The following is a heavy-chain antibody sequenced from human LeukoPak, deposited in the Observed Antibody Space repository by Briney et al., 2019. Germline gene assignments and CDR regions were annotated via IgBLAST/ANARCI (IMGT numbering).Heavy chain of an antibody. V-gene: IGHV3-30-3*01. CDR1: GFTFSSYA. Sequence: GGSLRLSCAASGFTFSSYAMHWVRQAPGKGPEWVAVISYDGSNKYYADSVKGRFTISRDNSKNTLYLQMNSLRAEDTAVYYCARGSISMTTVSYFDYWGQGTLVTVSS. J-gene: IGHJ4*02. CDR3: ARGSISMTTVSYFDY. CDR2: ISYDGSNK. D-gene: IGHD4-17*01.